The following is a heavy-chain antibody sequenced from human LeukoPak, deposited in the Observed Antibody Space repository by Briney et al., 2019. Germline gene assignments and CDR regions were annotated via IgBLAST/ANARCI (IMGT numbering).Heavy chain of an antibody. CDR1: GGSISSGGYY. V-gene: IGHV4-31*03. CDR3: ARTTTSDAFDI. D-gene: IGHD1-1*01. Sequence: SETLSLTCTVSGGSISSGGYYWSWLRQYPGKGLEWIGYIYYSGSTYYNPSLKSRVTISVDTSKNQFSLRLSSVTAADTAIYYCARTTTSDAFDIWGQGTMVTVSS. J-gene: IGHJ3*02. CDR2: IYYSGST.